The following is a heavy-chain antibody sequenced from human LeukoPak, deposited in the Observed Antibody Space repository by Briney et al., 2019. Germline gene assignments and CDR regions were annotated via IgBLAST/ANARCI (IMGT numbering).Heavy chain of an antibody. CDR2: IKQDGSET. J-gene: IGHJ4*02. CDR1: GFTFSTYW. D-gene: IGHD6-19*01. V-gene: IGHV3-7*01. CDR3: ARDLDSSGWYGGDY. Sequence: SGGSLRLSCAASGFTFSTYWMSWVRQAPGKGLEWVANIKQDGSETYYLDSLKGRFTISRDNAKNSLYLQMNSLRAEDTAVYYCARDLDSSGWYGGDYWGQGTLVTVSS.